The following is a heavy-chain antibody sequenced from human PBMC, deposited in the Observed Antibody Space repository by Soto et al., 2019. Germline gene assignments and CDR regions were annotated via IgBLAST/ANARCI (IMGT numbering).Heavy chain of an antibody. Sequence: ASVKVSCKTSGYTFTSYSIHWVRQAPGQRPEWMGWINTANGNTKYSQKFQGRVTITRDRSATTASMELNSLRSEDTAVYYCAGEFGETMIRSRYGMDVWGQGTTVTVSS. CDR1: GYTFTSYS. CDR3: AGEFGETMIRSRYGMDV. J-gene: IGHJ6*02. V-gene: IGHV1-3*04. D-gene: IGHD3-10*01. CDR2: INTANGNT.